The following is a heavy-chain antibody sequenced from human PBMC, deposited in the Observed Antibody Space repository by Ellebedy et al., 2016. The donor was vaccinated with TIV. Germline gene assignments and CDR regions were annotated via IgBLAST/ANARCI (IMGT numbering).Heavy chain of an antibody. CDR3: ARGYGSGISFGMDA. V-gene: IGHV3-30*04. D-gene: IGHD3-10*01. Sequence: GESLKISCAASGFTFSSFAMHWVRQAPGKGLAWVAVISSDGNNNYYADSVKGRFTISRENSRNTLYVQMNSLKAEDTAVYYCARGYGSGISFGMDAWGQGTTVTVSS. CDR1: GFTFSSFA. CDR2: ISSDGNNN. J-gene: IGHJ6*02.